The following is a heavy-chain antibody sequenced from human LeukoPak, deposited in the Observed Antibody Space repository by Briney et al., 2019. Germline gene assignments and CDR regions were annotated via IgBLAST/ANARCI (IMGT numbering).Heavy chain of an antibody. D-gene: IGHD3-3*01. CDR2: ICYSGST. CDR1: GGSISSGDYY. V-gene: IGHV4-30-4*08. Sequence: SETLSLTCTVSGGSISSGDYYWSWIRQPPGKGLEWIGYICYSGSTYYNPSLKSRVTISVDTSKNQFSLKLGSVTAADTAVYYCARDRRSLYDFWSGYYMGGYFDYWGQGTLVTVSS. CDR3: ARDRRSLYDFWSGYYMGGYFDY. J-gene: IGHJ4*02.